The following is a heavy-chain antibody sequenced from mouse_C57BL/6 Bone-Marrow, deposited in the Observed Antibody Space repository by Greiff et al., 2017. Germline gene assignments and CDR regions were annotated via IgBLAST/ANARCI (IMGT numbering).Heavy chain of an antibody. V-gene: IGHV2-2*01. CDR2: IWIGGSP. J-gene: IGHJ4*01. D-gene: IGHD2-3*01. CDR1: GFSLTSYG. Sequence: VQLVESGPGLVQPSQSLSITCTVSGFSLTSYGVHWVRPSPGKGLEWLGVIWIGGSPDYNAAFLSRLGISKDNSKSQVFFKMNSLQADDTAIYYCARKGWLLRENTMDYWGQGTSVTVSS. CDR3: ARKGWLLRENTMDY.